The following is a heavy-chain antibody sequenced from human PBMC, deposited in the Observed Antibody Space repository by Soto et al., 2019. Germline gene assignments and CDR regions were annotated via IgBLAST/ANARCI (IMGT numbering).Heavy chain of an antibody. J-gene: IGHJ6*02. V-gene: IGHV4-30-2*01. D-gene: IGHD3-16*01. CDR1: GGSISSGGYS. Sequence: SETLSLTCAVSGGSISSGGYSWSWIRQPPGKGLEWIGYIYHSGSTYYNPSLKSRVTISVDRSKNQFSLKLSSVTAADTAVYYCAREKVTRFGKTKDYYYYYGMDVWGQGSTVTVSS. CDR2: IYHSGST. CDR3: AREKVTRFGKTKDYYYYYGMDV.